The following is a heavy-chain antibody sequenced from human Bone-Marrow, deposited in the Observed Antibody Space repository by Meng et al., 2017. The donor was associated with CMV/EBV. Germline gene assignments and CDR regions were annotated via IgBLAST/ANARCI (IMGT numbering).Heavy chain of an antibody. V-gene: IGHV3-21*01. CDR2: ISSSSDYI. D-gene: IGHD2-8*01. J-gene: IGHJ6*02. CDR3: ARDNGGPNPYYYYGMDV. CDR1: GFTFSSYS. Sequence: GESLKISCAASGFTFSSYSMDWVRQAPGKGLEWVSSISSSSDYIYYADSVKGRFTISRDDAKNSLYLQMNSLRAEDTAVYYCARDNGGPNPYYYYGMDVWGQGTTVTVSS.